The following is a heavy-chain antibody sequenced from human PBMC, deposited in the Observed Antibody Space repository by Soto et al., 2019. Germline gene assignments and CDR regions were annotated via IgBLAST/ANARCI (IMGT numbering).Heavy chain of an antibody. CDR2: ISYDGSDK. CDR3: ARDYYKYYDSSGYYRSPAY. J-gene: IGHJ4*02. V-gene: IGHV3-30*01. CDR1: GFTFSSYA. Sequence: PGGSLRLSCAASGFTFSSYAMHWVRQAPGKGIEWVALISYDGSDKDYADSVKGRFTISRDNSRNTLFLQMNSLRAEDTAVYYCARDYYKYYDSSGYYRSPAYWGQGTLVTVSS. D-gene: IGHD3-22*01.